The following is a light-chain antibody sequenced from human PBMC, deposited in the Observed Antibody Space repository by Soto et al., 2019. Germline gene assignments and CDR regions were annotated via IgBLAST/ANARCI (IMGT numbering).Light chain of an antibody. CDR3: QQYNSHSPWT. Sequence: EIVMTQSPATLSVSPGERATLSCRASQSVSSNLAWYQQKPGQTPRLLIYDASTRATGISGSFSGSGSGAEFTLTISSLQPDDFATYYCQQYNSHSPWTFGQGTKVDIK. CDR2: DAS. J-gene: IGKJ1*01. V-gene: IGKV3-15*01. CDR1: QSVSSN.